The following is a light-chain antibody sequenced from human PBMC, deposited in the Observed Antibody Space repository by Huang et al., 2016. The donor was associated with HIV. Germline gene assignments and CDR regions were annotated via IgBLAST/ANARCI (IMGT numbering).Light chain of an antibody. J-gene: IGKJ1*01. V-gene: IGKV1-39*01. CDR2: VAN. Sequence: DIQMTQSPSSLSASIGDRVTMTCRASHNINSNLNWYQQKPGKAPKLLSFVANYLASEVPSRFSGSGSGTHFTLTIDGLQPEDLATYFCQQSQNTPWTFGQGSRLEIK. CDR1: HNINSN. CDR3: QQSQNTPWT.